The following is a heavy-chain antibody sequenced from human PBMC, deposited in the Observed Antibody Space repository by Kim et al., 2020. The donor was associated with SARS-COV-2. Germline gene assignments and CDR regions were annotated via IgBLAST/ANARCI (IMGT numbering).Heavy chain of an antibody. J-gene: IGHJ6*02. CDR1: GYTFTSYD. V-gene: IGHV1-8*01. CDR3: ARDIRYFDWLLYSGRYYYYAMDV. Sequence: ASVKVSCKASGYTFTSYDINWVRQATGQGLEWMGWMNPNSGNTGYAQKFQGRVTMTRNTSISTAYMELSSLRSEDTDVYYCARDIRYFDWLLYSGRYYYYAMDVWGQGTTVTVSS. D-gene: IGHD3-9*01. CDR2: MNPNSGNT.